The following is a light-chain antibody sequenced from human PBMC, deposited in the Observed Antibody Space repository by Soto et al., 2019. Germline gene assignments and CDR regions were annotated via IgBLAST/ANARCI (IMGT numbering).Light chain of an antibody. Sequence: DIQMTQSPASVSASVGDRVTITCRASQGISSWLAWYQQKPGKAPKLLIYAASSLQSGVPSRFSGSGSGTDFTHTISSLQTEDIGTYYCQQYDILPITFGRGTRLEIK. CDR3: QQYDILPIT. CDR1: QGISSW. V-gene: IGKV1D-12*01. J-gene: IGKJ5*01. CDR2: AAS.